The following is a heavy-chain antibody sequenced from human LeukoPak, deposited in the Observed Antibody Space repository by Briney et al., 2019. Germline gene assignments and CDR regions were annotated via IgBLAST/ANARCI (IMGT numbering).Heavy chain of an antibody. Sequence: SETLSLTCAVYGGSFSGYYWSWIRQPPGKGLEWIGEINHSGSTNYNPSLKSRVTISVDTSKNQFSLKLSSVTAADTAVYYCARTYYDILTGRLFDYWGQGTLVTVSS. CDR1: GGSFSGYY. CDR3: ARTYYDILTGRLFDY. J-gene: IGHJ4*02. CDR2: INHSGST. D-gene: IGHD3-9*01. V-gene: IGHV4-34*01.